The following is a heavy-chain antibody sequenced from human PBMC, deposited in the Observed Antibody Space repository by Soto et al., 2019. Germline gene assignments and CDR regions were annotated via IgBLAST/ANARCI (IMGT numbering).Heavy chain of an antibody. CDR1: GFTLSTNG. CDR2: ISNDGNSK. V-gene: IGHV3-30*18. D-gene: IGHD3-10*01. J-gene: IGHJ6*02. Sequence: QEQLVESGGGVVQPGRSLRLSCAASGFTLSTNGMHWVRQTPGKGLEWVAIISNDGNSKYIGDSVKGRFTTSRDISKNPXYXXMNSLRAEDTAVYYCGKGRGRGGMWVGELASRRYSYYYLDVWGQGTTVTVSS. CDR3: GKGRGRGGMWVGELASRRYSYYYLDV.